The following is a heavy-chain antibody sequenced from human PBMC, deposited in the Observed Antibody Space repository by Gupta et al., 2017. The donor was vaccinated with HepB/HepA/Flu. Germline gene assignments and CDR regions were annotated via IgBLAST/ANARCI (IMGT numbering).Heavy chain of an antibody. CDR3: ANNAAGVFDY. CDR2: ISYDGSKK. D-gene: IGHD6-19*01. J-gene: IGHJ4*02. CDR1: GFTFSSYG. Sequence: QVQLVESGGGVVQPGRSLRLSCAASGFTFSSYGMHWVRQAPGKGLEWVAVISYDGSKKDEADSVKGRFTISRENAKNTLYLQMKRLRAEDTAVYDGANNAAGVFDYGGQGTMVTVSS. V-gene: IGHV3-30*18.